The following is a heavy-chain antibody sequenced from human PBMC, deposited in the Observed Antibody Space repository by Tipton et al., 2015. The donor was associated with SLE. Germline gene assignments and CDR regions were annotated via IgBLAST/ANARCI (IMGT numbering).Heavy chain of an antibody. Sequence: TLSLTCAVSGGSISSGGYSWSWIRQPPGKGLEWIGYIYHSGSTYRNPSLKSRVTISVDRSKNQFSLKLSSVTAADTAVYYCARAYYDSSGYFPLGMDVWGQGTTVTVSS. V-gene: IGHV4-30-2*01. CDR1: GGSISSGGYS. D-gene: IGHD3-22*01. CDR3: ARAYYDSSGYFPLGMDV. CDR2: IYHSGST. J-gene: IGHJ6*02.